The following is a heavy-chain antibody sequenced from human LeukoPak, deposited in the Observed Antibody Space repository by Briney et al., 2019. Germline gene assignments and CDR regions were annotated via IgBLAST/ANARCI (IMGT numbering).Heavy chain of an antibody. D-gene: IGHD3-22*01. J-gene: IGHJ4*02. CDR1: GGSISNTDYY. V-gene: IGHV4-39*01. CDR3: ARLMGSGYYPFDY. CDR2: IYYSGDT. Sequence: PSETLSLTCTVSGGSISNTDYYWGWIRQPPGKGLEWIGSIYYSGDTYYNPSLRSRVTISVDTSKNQFSLNLSSVTAADTAMFYCARLMGSGYYPFDYWGQGTLVTVSS.